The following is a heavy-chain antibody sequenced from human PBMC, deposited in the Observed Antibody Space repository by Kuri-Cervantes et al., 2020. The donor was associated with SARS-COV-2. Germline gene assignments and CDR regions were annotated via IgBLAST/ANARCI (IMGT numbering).Heavy chain of an antibody. J-gene: IGHJ6*03. CDR1: GGSFSGYY. CDR3: ARIPFGYYMYYYYYYMDV. D-gene: IGHD3-3*01. CDR2: INHSGST. V-gene: IGHV4-34*01. Sequence: LRLSCAVHGGSFSGYYWSWIRQPPGKGLEWIGEINHSGSTNYNPSLKSRVTISVDTSKNQFSLKLSSVTAADTAVYYCARIPFGYYMYYYYYYMDVWGKGTTVTVSS.